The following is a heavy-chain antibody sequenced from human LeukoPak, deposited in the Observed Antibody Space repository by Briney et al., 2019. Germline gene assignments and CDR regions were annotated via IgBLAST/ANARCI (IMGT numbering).Heavy chain of an antibody. CDR1: GGSISSSSYY. Sequence: SETLSLTCTVSGGSISSSSYYWGWIRQPPGKGLEWIGTIYYTGSTYNNPSLKSRVTISVDTSKNQFSLKLSSVTAADTAVYYCARDAAQYCGGGSCYSGKWFDPWGQGTLVTVSS. D-gene: IGHD2-15*01. CDR3: ARDAAQYCGGGSCYSGKWFDP. J-gene: IGHJ5*02. CDR2: IYYTGST. V-gene: IGHV4-39*07.